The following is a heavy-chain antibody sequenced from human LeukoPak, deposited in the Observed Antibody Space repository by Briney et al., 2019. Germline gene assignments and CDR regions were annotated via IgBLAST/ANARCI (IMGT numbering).Heavy chain of an antibody. Sequence: PSETLSLTCTVSAAPVSIYYWSWIRQPPGEGLEWIGYIYYSGSNNYNPSLESRVTISVDTSKKQYSLQLSSVTAADTAIYYCARHGYDILSGLIWGQGTMVTVSS. CDR1: AAPVSIYY. CDR3: ARHGYDILSGLI. J-gene: IGHJ3*02. V-gene: IGHV4-59*08. CDR2: IYYSGSN. D-gene: IGHD3-9*01.